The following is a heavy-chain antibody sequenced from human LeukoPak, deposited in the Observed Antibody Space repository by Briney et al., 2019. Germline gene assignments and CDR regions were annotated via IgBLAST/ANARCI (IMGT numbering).Heavy chain of an antibody. CDR3: AREFRKIQLSFDY. D-gene: IGHD5-18*01. CDR1: GFTFSSYA. V-gene: IGHV3-30-3*01. Sequence: GGSLRLSCAASGFTFSSYAMHWVRQAPGKGLGWVAVISYDGSNKYYADSVKGRFTISRDNSKNTLYLQMNSLRAEDTAVYYCAREFRKIQLSFDYWGQGTLVTVSS. CDR2: ISYDGSNK. J-gene: IGHJ4*02.